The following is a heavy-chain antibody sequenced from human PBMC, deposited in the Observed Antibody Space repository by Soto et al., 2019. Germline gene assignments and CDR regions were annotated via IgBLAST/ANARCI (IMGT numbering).Heavy chain of an antibody. CDR3: AREGSSSGWYSDAFDI. Sequence: SETLSVTCTFSGGSISSYYWSWIRQPAGKGLEWIGRIYTSGSTNYNPSLKSRVTMSVDTSKNQFSLKLSSVTAADTAVYYCAREGSSSGWYSDAFDIWGQGTMVTVSS. CDR2: IYTSGST. J-gene: IGHJ3*02. D-gene: IGHD6-19*01. V-gene: IGHV4-4*07. CDR1: GGSISSYY.